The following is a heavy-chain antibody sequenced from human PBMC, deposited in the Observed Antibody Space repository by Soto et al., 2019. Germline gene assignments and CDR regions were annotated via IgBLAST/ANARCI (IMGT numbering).Heavy chain of an antibody. CDR1: GDYISTNKW. J-gene: IGHJ4*02. Sequence: QVHLQESGPGLVKPSGTLSLTCDVSGDYISTNKWWTWARQPPGKGLEWIGEIHRSGSTNHNPSLQSRVIMSVDNSENQSTLQLTSVTAADTAVYYCARAGDVPYSIGYWGPGTLVTVSS. D-gene: IGHD6-19*01. CDR3: ARAGDVPYSIGY. CDR2: IHRSGST. V-gene: IGHV4-4*02.